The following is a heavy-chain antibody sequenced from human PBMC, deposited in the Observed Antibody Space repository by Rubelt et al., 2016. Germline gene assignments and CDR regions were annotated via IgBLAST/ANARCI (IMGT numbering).Heavy chain of an antibody. CDR1: GGSISSSSYY. CDR3: ASEWGLLG. Sequence: QVQLQRWGAGLLNPSETLSLTCTVSGGSISSSSYYWGWIRQPPGKGLEWIGSIYYSGSTYYNPSLKSRVTISVDTSKNQFSLKLSSVTAADTAVYYCASEWGLLGWGQGTLVTVSS. J-gene: IGHJ4*02. D-gene: IGHD1-26*01. V-gene: IGHV4-39*01. CDR2: IYYSGST.